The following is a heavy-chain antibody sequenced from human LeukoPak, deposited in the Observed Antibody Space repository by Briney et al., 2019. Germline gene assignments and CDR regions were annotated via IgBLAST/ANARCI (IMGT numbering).Heavy chain of an antibody. CDR1: GYTFTGQY. Sequence: ASVKVSCKTSGYTFTGQYLHWVRQAPGQGLEWMGWINPNSGGTTSAQKFQGRVIMTRDTSISTAYMELRSLSSDDTAVYYCARGRQLHLGELFPFAEFFQPWGQGTLVTVSS. CDR3: ARGRQLHLGELFPFAEFFQP. CDR2: INPNSGGT. J-gene: IGHJ1*01. V-gene: IGHV1-2*02. D-gene: IGHD3-16*01.